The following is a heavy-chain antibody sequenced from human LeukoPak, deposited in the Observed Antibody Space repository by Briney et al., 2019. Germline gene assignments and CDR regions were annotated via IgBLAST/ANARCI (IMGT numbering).Heavy chain of an antibody. CDR2: ISSSSSYI. J-gene: IGHJ3*02. Sequence: GGSLRLSCAASGFTFSSYSMNWVRQAPGKGLEWVSSISSSSSYIYYADSVKGRFTISRDNAKNSLYLQMNSLRAEDTAVYYCARERVSYGRGDAFDIWGQGTMVTVSS. CDR1: GFTFSSYS. CDR3: ARERVSYGRGDAFDI. D-gene: IGHD5-18*01. V-gene: IGHV3-21*04.